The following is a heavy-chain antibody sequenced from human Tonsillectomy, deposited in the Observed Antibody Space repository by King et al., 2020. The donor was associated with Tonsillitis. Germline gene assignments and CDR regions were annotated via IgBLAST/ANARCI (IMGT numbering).Heavy chain of an antibody. J-gene: IGHJ4*02. V-gene: IGHV3-48*01. CDR3: ARDLVDDY. D-gene: IGHD1-26*01. Sequence: VQLVESGGGLVHPGGSLRLSCAASGFTFSRYSMNWVRQAPGKGLEWVSSISSGGCTIYYADSVKGRFTISRDDAKNSLYLQMNSLRAEDTAVYYCARDLVDDYWGQETLVTVSS. CDR2: ISSGGCTI. CDR1: GFTFSRYS.